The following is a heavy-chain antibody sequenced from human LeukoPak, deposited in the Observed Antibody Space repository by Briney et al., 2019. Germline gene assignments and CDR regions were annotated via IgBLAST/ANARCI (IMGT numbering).Heavy chain of an antibody. CDR1: GFTFSACE. D-gene: IGHD3-10*01. V-gene: IGHV3-48*03. CDR2: ISRRGSTR. J-gene: IGHJ2*01. Sequence: SLTLSRAISGFTFSACELTWVRQAPGKGLEWVSYISRRGSTRYYADSVKGRFTISRDNAKNSLYLQMNSLRAEDTAVYYCARVATMVRVPFD. CDR3: ARVATMVRVPFD.